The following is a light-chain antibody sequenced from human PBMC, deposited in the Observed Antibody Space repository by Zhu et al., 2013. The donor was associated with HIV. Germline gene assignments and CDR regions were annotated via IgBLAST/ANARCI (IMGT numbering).Light chain of an antibody. J-gene: IGKJ5*01. CDR3: QQYGTSPIT. CDR2: ATS. V-gene: IGKV3-20*01. CDR1: QSVGNNF. Sequence: DIVLTQSPGTLSLSPGERATLSCRASQSVGNNFLAWYQHKPGQAPRLLIYATSNRATGIPDRFSGSGSGTDFTLTISRLEPEDFAVYYCQQYGTSPITFGQGTRLDIK.